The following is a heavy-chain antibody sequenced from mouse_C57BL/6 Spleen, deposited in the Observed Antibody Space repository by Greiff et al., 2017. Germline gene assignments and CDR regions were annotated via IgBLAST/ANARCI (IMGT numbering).Heavy chain of an antibody. Sequence: DVKLVESGGGLVKPGGSLKLSCAASGFTFSSYAMSWVRQTPEKRLEWVATISDGGSYTYYPDNVKGRFTISRDNAKNNLYLQMSHLKSEDTAMYYCARGGSYDGTGYFDVWGTGTTVTVSS. CDR1: GFTFSSYA. D-gene: IGHD2-3*01. CDR2: ISDGGSYT. V-gene: IGHV5-4*03. CDR3: ARGGSYDGTGYFDV. J-gene: IGHJ1*03.